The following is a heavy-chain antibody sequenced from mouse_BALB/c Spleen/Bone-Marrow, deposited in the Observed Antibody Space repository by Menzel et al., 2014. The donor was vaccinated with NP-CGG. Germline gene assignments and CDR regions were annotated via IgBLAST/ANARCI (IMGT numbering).Heavy chain of an antibody. CDR2: IWAGGNT. V-gene: IGHV2-9*02. J-gene: IGHJ4*01. CDR3: ARALTGNYYAMDY. D-gene: IGHD4-1*01. CDR1: GFSLTGYG. Sequence: QVQLQQSGPGLVAPSQSLSITCTVSGFSLTGYGVHWVRQPPGKGLEWLGVIWAGGNTNYNSALMSRLSISKDNSKSQVFLKMNSLQTDDTAMYYCARALTGNYYAMDYWGQGTSVTVSS.